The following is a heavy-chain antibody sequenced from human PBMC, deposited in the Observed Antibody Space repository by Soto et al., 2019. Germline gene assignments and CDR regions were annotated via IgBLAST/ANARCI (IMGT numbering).Heavy chain of an antibody. CDR1: GFTFSSYG. D-gene: IGHD6-19*01. CDR2: IWYDGSNK. J-gene: IGHJ4*02. CDR3: ARDSHPYSSGWYYFDY. Sequence: GSLRLSCAASGFTFSSYGMHWVRQAPGKGLEWVAVIWYDGSNKYYADSVKGRFTISRDNSKNTLYLQMNSLRAEDTAVYYCARDSHPYSSGWYYFDYWGQGTLVTVSS. V-gene: IGHV3-33*01.